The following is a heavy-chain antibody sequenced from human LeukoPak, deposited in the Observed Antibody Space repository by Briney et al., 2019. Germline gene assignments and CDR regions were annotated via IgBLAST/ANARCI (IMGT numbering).Heavy chain of an antibody. J-gene: IGHJ4*02. CDR1: GFTFSSYG. CDR3: AKDFYDSSGPTVH. V-gene: IGHV3-30*02. D-gene: IGHD3-22*01. Sequence: PGGSLRLSCAASGFTFSSYGMHWVRQAPGKGLEWVAFIRYDGSNKYYADSVKGRFTISRDNSKNTLYLQMNSLRAEDTAVYYCAKDFYDSSGPTVHWGQGTLVTVSS. CDR2: IRYDGSNK.